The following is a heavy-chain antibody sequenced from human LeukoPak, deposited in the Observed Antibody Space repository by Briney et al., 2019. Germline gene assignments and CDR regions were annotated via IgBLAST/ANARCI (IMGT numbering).Heavy chain of an antibody. CDR2: IKQDGSEK. CDR1: GFTFSSYW. V-gene: IGHV3-7*01. Sequence: GGSLRLSCAASGFTFSSYWMSWVRQAPGKGLEWVANIKQDGSEKYYVDSVKGQFTISRDNAENSLFLQMNSLRAEDTAVYYCARRFCSITSCYKYFDSWGQGTLVTVSS. CDR3: ARRFCSITSCYKYFDS. D-gene: IGHD2-2*02. J-gene: IGHJ4*02.